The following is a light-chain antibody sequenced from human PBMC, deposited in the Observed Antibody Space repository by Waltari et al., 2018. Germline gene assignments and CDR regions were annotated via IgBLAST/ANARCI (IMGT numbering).Light chain of an antibody. CDR3: QQYNKWPPIT. CDR1: ESVSSN. V-gene: IGKV3-15*01. CDR2: DVS. Sequence: EIVMTQSPATLSVFLGERVTLSCRASESVSSNIAWYQQKPGQVPRLVMYDVSTRATGIPARFRGSGSGTGFTLTISSLQSEDFAVYYCQQYNKWPPITFGQGTRLEIK. J-gene: IGKJ5*01.